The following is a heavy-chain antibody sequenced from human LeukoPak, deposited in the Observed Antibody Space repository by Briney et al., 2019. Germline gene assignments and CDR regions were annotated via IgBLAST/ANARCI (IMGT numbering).Heavy chain of an antibody. D-gene: IGHD5-18*01. Sequence: SETLSLTCTVSGGSITSYYWSWIRQPPGKGLEWIGYIYYSGSTNYNPSLKSRVTTSVDTSKNQFSLKLASVTAADTAIYYCAKGAGGFSYYNWFDPWGQGTLVTVSS. CDR3: AKGAGGFSYYNWFDP. CDR1: GGSITSYY. J-gene: IGHJ5*02. CDR2: IYYSGST. V-gene: IGHV4-59*12.